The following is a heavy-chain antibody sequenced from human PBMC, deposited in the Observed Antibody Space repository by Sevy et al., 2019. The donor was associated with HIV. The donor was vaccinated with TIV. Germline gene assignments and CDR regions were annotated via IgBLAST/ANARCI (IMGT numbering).Heavy chain of an antibody. Sequence: SQTLSLTCAISGDSVSSNIAAWNWVRQSPSRGLEWLGRTYYRSHRSKWFNDYAVSVKSRINISPDTSRNQFFLQLTSVTAEDTAVYYCVKSLPPGGLGSDTFDVWAQGTMVTVSS. CDR2: TYYRSHRSKWFN. CDR3: VKSLPPGGLGSDTFDV. V-gene: IGHV6-1*01. CDR1: GDSVSSNIAA. J-gene: IGHJ3*01. D-gene: IGHD3-9*01.